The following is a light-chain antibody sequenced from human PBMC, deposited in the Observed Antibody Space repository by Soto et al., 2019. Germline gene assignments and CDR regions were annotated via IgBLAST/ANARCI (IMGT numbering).Light chain of an antibody. CDR2: GNS. J-gene: IGLJ2*01. CDR1: TSNIEAGYG. V-gene: IGLV1-40*01. Sequence: QPVLTQPPSVSGAPGQRVTISCTGSTSNIEAGYGVHWYQQLPGTAPKLLIYGNSNRPSGVPDRFSGSKSGTSASLAITGLQAEDEADYYCQSYDSSLSASVFGGGTKLTVL. CDR3: QSYDSSLSASV.